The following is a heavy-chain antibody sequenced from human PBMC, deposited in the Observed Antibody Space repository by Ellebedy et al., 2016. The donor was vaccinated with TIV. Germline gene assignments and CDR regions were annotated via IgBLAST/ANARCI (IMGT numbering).Heavy chain of an antibody. V-gene: IGHV3-33*01. CDR1: GFTFSSHA. D-gene: IGHD4-23*01. J-gene: IGHJ3*01. Sequence: GESLKISCAASGFTFSSHAMHWVRQAPGKGLEWVAFIWYDGRNTDYADSVKGRFTISRDNSKDTLFLQMNNLRAEDTAIYFCAREPVGVGPAFDVWGQGTMVTVSS. CDR3: AREPVGVGPAFDV. CDR2: IWYDGRNT.